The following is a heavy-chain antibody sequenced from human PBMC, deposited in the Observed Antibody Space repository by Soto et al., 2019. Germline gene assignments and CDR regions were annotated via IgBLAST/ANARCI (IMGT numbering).Heavy chain of an antibody. CDR1: GASVSSGTNY. J-gene: IGHJ5*02. D-gene: IGHD5-18*01. Sequence: SDTLSLTCTAFGASVSSGTNYWRWPRQAPGKGLEWVGHIYYTGSTNYNPSLNNRVTISVDTSKNHFSLQLTSVTAADTAVYYCARGAGFSYASTWFDIWGQGTLVTVSS. CDR3: ARGAGFSYASTWFDI. CDR2: IYYTGST. V-gene: IGHV4-61*03.